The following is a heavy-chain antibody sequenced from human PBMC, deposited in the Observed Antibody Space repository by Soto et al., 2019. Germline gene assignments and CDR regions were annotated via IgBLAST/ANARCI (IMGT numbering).Heavy chain of an antibody. J-gene: IGHJ6*02. CDR3: ARRYPGSGSYYSPKYGMDV. Sequence: ASVKVSCKASGYTFTSYGISWVRQAPGQGLERMGWISAYNGNTNYAQKLQGRVTMTTDTSTSTAYMELRSLRSDDTAVYYCARRYPGSGSYYSPKYGMDVWGQGTTVTVSS. CDR2: ISAYNGNT. CDR1: GYTFTSYG. V-gene: IGHV1-18*01. D-gene: IGHD3-10*01.